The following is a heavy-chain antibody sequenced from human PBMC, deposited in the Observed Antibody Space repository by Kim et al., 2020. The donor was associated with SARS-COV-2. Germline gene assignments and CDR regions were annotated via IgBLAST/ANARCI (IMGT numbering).Heavy chain of an antibody. CDR1: GGSISSGGYY. D-gene: IGHD4-17*01. J-gene: IGHJ4*02. CDR2: IYYSGST. Sequence: SETLSLTCTVSGGSISSGGYYWSWIRQHPGKGLEWIGYIYYSGSTYYNPSLKCRVTISVDTSKNQFSLKLSSVTAADTAVYYCARDGGMTTVTSAFDYWGQGYLVKVPS. CDR3: ARDGGMTTVTSAFDY. V-gene: IGHV4-31*03.